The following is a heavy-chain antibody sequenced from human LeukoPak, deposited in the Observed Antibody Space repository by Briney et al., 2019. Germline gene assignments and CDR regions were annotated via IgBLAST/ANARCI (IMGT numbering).Heavy chain of an antibody. CDR3: ARRRGSDSSGYFIPGDAFDI. CDR1: GYSFTDYW. CDR2: IYPSDSGT. D-gene: IGHD3-22*01. J-gene: IGHJ3*02. V-gene: IGHV5-51*01. Sequence: GESLKISCKTSGYSFTDYWIGWVRQMPGKGLEWMGFIYPSDSGTRYSPSFQGQVTISADKSISTAYLQWSSLKASDTAMYYCARRRGSDSSGYFIPGDAFDIWGQGTMVTVSS.